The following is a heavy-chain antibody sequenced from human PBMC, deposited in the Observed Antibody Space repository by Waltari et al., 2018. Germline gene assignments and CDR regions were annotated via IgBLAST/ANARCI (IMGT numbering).Heavy chain of an antibody. D-gene: IGHD3-9*01. Sequence: QLQLQESGPGLVKPSETLSLTCTVSGGSISSSSYYWGWIRKPPGKGLEWIGSIYYSGNTYYNPSLKSRATVAVNPSKNQFSLNLISVTAADTAVYFCARDFTVRYFDWLSQGDLYYFDNWGQGTLVTVSP. CDR2: IYYSGNT. CDR3: ARDFTVRYFDWLSQGDLYYFDN. J-gene: IGHJ4*02. CDR1: GGSISSSSYY. V-gene: IGHV4-39*07.